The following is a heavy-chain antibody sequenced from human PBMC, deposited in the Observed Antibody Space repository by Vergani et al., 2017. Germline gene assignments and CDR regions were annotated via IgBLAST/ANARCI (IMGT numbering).Heavy chain of an antibody. CDR2: IIPILGIA. CDR1: GGTFSSYA. V-gene: IGHV1-69*04. D-gene: IGHD3-10*01. CDR3: ARSVLGRAFGELLRPGGSGGSYRGMDV. Sequence: QVQLVQSGAEVKKPGSSVKVSCKASGGTFSSYAISWVRQAPGQGLEWMGRIIPILGIANYAQKFQGRVTITADKSTSTAYMELSSLRSEDSAVYYCARSVLGRAFGELLRPGGSGGSYRGMDVWGQGTTVTVSS. J-gene: IGHJ6*02.